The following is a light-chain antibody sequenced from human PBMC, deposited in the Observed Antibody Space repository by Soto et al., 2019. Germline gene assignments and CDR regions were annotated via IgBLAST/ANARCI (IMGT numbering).Light chain of an antibody. Sequence: DIQMTQTPSSLSGSVGDRVTITWGASQSISRYLNWYQQKPGKAPKLLIYAASSLQSGVPSRFSGSGSGTDFTLTISSLQPEDFATYYCQQSDSTPLTFGGGTKVDIK. CDR1: QSISRY. CDR3: QQSDSTPLT. V-gene: IGKV1-39*01. CDR2: AAS. J-gene: IGKJ4*01.